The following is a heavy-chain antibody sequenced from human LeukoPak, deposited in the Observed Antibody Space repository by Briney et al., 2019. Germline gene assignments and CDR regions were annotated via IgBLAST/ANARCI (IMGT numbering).Heavy chain of an antibody. CDR3: ARDPSPYYYGSGSSLGDY. D-gene: IGHD3-10*01. Sequence: ASVKVSCKASGYTFTSYYMHWVRQAPGQGLEWMGIINPSGGSTSYAQKFQGRVTMTRDTSTSTVYMELSSLRSEDTAVYYCARDPSPYYYGSGSSLGDYWGQGTLVTVSS. V-gene: IGHV1-46*01. CDR2: INPSGGST. J-gene: IGHJ4*02. CDR1: GYTFTSYY.